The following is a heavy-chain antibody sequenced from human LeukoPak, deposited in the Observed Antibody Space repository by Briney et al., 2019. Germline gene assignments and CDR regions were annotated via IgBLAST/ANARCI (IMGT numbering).Heavy chain of an antibody. CDR2: IYYSGST. J-gene: IGHJ4*02. CDR1: GGSFSGYY. CDR3: ARASTYYYDSRGYYLLPFFDY. D-gene: IGHD3-22*01. Sequence: SETLSLTCAVYGGSFSGYYWSWIRQPPGKGLEWIGYIYYSGSTNYNPSLKSRVTMSVDTSKNQFSLKLSSVTAADTAVYYCARASTYYYDSRGYYLLPFFDYWGQGTLVTVSS. V-gene: IGHV4-59*01.